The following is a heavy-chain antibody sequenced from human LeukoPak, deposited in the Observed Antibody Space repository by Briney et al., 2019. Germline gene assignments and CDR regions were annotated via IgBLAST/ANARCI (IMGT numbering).Heavy chain of an antibody. CDR3: ARGRGIAVAGKSAHGY. Sequence: SETLSLTCAVYGGTFSGYYWNWIRQPPGKGLEWIGEINHSGSTNYNPSLKSRVTISVDTSKNQFSLKLSSVTAADAAVYYCARGRGIAVAGKSAHGYWGQGTLVTVSS. J-gene: IGHJ4*02. CDR2: INHSGST. V-gene: IGHV4-34*01. D-gene: IGHD6-19*01. CDR1: GGTFSGYY.